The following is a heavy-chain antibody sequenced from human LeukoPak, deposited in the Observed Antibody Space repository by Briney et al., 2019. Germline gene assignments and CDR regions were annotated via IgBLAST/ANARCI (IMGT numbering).Heavy chain of an antibody. V-gene: IGHV3-23*01. D-gene: IGHD1-26*01. CDR3: AKRMSSEGGSSHN. Sequence: GGSLRLSCAAAGFTFSSYAMSWVRQAPGKGLECVSAISGSGGSTYYADSVKGRFTISRDNSMSTLYLQIHSQRAEDTAVYYWAKRMSSEGGSSHNRGQGTLVTVPS. CDR1: GFTFSSYA. J-gene: IGHJ4*02. CDR2: ISGSGGST.